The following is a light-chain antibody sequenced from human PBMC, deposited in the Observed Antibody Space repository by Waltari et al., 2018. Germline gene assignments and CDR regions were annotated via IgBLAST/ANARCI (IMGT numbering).Light chain of an antibody. CDR1: QSISNW. CDR3: QQYNSNSKT. J-gene: IGKJ1*01. Sequence: DVHMTQSPSTLSASVGDRVTITCRASQSISNWLAWYQQKAGKAPKLLIYKASNLESGVPSRFSGSGSGREFTLTISSLQPEDFATYYCQQYNSNSKTFGQGTKVEIE. V-gene: IGKV1-5*03. CDR2: KAS.